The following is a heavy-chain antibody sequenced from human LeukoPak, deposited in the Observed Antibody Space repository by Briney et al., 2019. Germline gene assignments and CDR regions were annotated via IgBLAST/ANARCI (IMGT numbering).Heavy chain of an antibody. V-gene: IGHV1-2*02. CDR3: ARPVSGDGTAAAQFDY. Sequence: GASVKVSCKASRYTFTDYYIHWVRQAPGQGLEWMGWISPNSGGTNYAQKFQGRVTMTRDTSISTAYMELSRLRSDDTAVYYCARPVSGDGTAAAQFDYWGQGTLVTVSS. CDR1: RYTFTDYY. CDR2: ISPNSGGT. D-gene: IGHD6-13*01. J-gene: IGHJ4*02.